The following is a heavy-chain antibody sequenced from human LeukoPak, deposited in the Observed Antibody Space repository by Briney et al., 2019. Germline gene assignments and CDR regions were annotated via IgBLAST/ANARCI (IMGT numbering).Heavy chain of an antibody. J-gene: IGHJ4*02. CDR1: GFTFSSYE. D-gene: IGHD1-26*01. CDR3: ARDLFLGARTFDY. V-gene: IGHV3-48*03. Sequence: GGSLTLSCAASGFTFSSYEMNWVRQAPGKGLEWVSYISSSGSTIYYANSVKGRFTISRDNAKNSLYLQMNSLRAEDTAVYYCARDLFLGARTFDYWGQGTLVTVSS. CDR2: ISSSGSTI.